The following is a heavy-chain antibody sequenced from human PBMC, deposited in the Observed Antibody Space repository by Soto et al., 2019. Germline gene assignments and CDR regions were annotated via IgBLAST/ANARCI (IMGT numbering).Heavy chain of an antibody. CDR2: INSDGRGT. J-gene: IGHJ4*02. D-gene: IGHD6-19*01. Sequence: TGGSLRLSCEASGFTFSAFWMHWVRQAPGKGLEWVSRINSDGRGTTYADSVQGRFSISRDNAKNTVFLEMTSLRPEDTAVYYCARVNTLTSAWPFDYWGQGALVTVSS. CDR1: GFTFSAFW. V-gene: IGHV3-74*01. CDR3: ARVNTLTSAWPFDY.